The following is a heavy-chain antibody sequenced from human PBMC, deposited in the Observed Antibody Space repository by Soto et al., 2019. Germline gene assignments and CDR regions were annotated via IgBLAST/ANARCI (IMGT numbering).Heavy chain of an antibody. V-gene: IGHV3-48*02. Sequence: GGSLILSCAASGFTFSSYTMNLVRQAQGKGLEWVSYISSSSSTIYYADSVKGRFTISRDNAKNSLYLQMNSLRDEDTAVYYCARDPNYYDSSGYYRSPLYFQHWGQGTLVTVSS. CDR1: GFTFSSYT. CDR2: ISSSSSTI. D-gene: IGHD3-22*01. J-gene: IGHJ1*01. CDR3: ARDPNYYDSSGYYRSPLYFQH.